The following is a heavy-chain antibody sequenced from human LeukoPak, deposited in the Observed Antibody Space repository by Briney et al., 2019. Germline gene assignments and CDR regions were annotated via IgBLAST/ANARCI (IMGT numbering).Heavy chain of an antibody. Sequence: ASVKVSCKASGYTFTSYYMHWVRQAPGQGLEWMGIINPSGGSTSYAQKFQGRVTMTRDTSTSTVYMELGSLRSEDTAVYYCARAWTPHKNYYDSSGYSVHFDYWGQGTLVTVSS. CDR2: INPSGGST. J-gene: IGHJ4*02. D-gene: IGHD3-22*01. CDR3: ARAWTPHKNYYDSSGYSVHFDY. V-gene: IGHV1-46*01. CDR1: GYTFTSYY.